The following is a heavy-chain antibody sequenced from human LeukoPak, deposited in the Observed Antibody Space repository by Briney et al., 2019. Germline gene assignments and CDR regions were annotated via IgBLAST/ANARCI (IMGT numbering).Heavy chain of an antibody. V-gene: IGHV3-30*18. CDR1: GFTFSSYG. Sequence: GRSLRLSCAASGFTFSSYGMHWVRQAPGKGLEWVAVISYDVVNKDHADSVKGRFTISRDNSKNTLYLKMNRLRAEDTAVYYCAKDLLRAMVRGVIFPYYHYYGMDVWGQGTTVTVSS. CDR3: AKDLLRAMVRGVIFPYYHYYGMDV. J-gene: IGHJ6*02. CDR2: ISYDVVNK. D-gene: IGHD3-10*01.